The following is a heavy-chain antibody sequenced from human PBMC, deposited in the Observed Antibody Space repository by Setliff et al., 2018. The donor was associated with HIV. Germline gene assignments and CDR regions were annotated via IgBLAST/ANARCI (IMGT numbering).Heavy chain of an antibody. D-gene: IGHD3-3*01. Sequence: SETLSLTCTVSGGFIGGHYWTWIRQPPGRGLEWIATISYDGSTDYNPSLKNRVAISLDTSQNQFSLRLSSLTAADTALYYCAKDWDTFWSGYSRVIAFDIWGQGKMVTVSS. CDR3: AKDWDTFWSGYSRVIAFDI. V-gene: IGHV4-59*11. CDR2: ISYDGST. J-gene: IGHJ3*02. CDR1: GGFIGGHY.